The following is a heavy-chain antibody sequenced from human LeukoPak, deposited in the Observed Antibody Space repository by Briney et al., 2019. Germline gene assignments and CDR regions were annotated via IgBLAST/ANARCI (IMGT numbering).Heavy chain of an antibody. V-gene: IGHV3-30-3*01. Sequence: XAXXXGLEGVAVISYDGSNKYYADSVKGGFTISRDNSKNTLYLQMNSLRAEDTAVYYCARGRYSSGWTYFDYWGQGTLVTVSS. CDR2: ISYDGSNK. D-gene: IGHD6-19*01. J-gene: IGHJ4*02. CDR3: ARGRYSSGWTYFDY.